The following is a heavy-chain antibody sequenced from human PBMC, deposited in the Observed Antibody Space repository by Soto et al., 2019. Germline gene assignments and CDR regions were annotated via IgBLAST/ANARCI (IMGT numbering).Heavy chain of an antibody. CDR1: GGSVSVKTYY. CDR2: VYYSGTT. CDR3: ARTTAVPNTLRSRYFFDY. D-gene: IGHD4-17*01. J-gene: IGHJ4*02. V-gene: IGHV4-61*01. Sequence: SESLSPTCSVSGGSVSVKTYYCGWLRQPPGKGLEWIGYVYYSGTTNYNPSLKSRVTISVDMSKNRFSLRLSSVTTADTALYYCARTTAVPNTLRSRYFFDYWGQGTLVTVSS.